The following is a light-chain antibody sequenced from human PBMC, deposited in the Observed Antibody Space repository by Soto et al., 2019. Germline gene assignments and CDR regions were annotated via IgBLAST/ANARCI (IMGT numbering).Light chain of an antibody. CDR2: GAS. CDR1: QSVSSSS. V-gene: IGKV3-20*01. J-gene: IGKJ5*01. Sequence: EIVMTQSPATLSVSPGERATLSCRASQSVSSSSLAWYQQKLGQAPRLLIYGASSRATGIPDRFSGSGSGTDFTLTISSLEPEDFAVYYCQQNGSTPITFGQGTRLEIK. CDR3: QQNGSTPIT.